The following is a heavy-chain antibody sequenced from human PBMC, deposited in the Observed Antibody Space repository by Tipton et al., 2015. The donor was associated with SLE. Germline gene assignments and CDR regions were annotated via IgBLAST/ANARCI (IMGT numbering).Heavy chain of an antibody. Sequence: TLSLTCTVSSASMKNYYWSWIRQPPGKGLELIGSVYYSGSSNLYNPSLKSRVSISVDTSKNQFSLRLSSVTAADTAVYYCARDPSGYYSTSPYLWGQGTLVTVSS. D-gene: IGHD2-8*01. CDR2: VYYSGSS. CDR1: SASMKNYY. V-gene: IGHV4-59*12. CDR3: ARDPSGYYSTSPYL. J-gene: IGHJ5*02.